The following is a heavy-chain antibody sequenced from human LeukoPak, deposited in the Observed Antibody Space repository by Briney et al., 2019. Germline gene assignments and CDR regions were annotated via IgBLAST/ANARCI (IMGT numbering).Heavy chain of an antibody. D-gene: IGHD3-22*01. J-gene: IGHJ4*02. Sequence: SETLSLTCAVYGGSFSGYYWSWIRQPPGKGLEWIGYIYYSGSTNYNPSLKSRVTISVDTSKNQFSLKLSSVTAADTAVYYCAGQPYYYDSSGYHEGDYWGQGTLVTVSS. CDR1: GGSFSGYY. CDR3: AGQPYYYDSSGYHEGDY. CDR2: IYYSGST. V-gene: IGHV4-59*01.